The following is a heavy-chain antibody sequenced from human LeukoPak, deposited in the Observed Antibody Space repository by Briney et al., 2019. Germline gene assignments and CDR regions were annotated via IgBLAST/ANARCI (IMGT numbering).Heavy chain of an antibody. D-gene: IGHD3-22*01. CDR1: GFTFSSYE. J-gene: IGHJ4*02. V-gene: IGHV3-48*03. CDR3: ARVGYYDSSGYYAPPNYFDY. CDR2: ISSSGSTI. Sequence: GGSLRLSCAASGFTFSSYEMNWVRQAPGKGLEWVSYISSSGSTIYYADSVKGRFTISRDNAKNSLYLQMNSLRAEDTAVYYCARVGYYDSSGYYAPPNYFDYWGQGTLVTVSS.